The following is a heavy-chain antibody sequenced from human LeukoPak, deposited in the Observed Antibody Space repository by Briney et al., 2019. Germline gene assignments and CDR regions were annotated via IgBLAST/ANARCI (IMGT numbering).Heavy chain of an antibody. CDR3: AKDRFVKYGSGSYYDY. CDR1: GFTFSGYG. J-gene: IGHJ4*02. Sequence: GGSLRLSCAASGFTFSGYGMHWVRQAPGKGLEWVAFIRSDGTIKYYADSVKGRFTISRDSSKNTLYLQMNSLRAEDTAVYYYAKDRFVKYGSGSYYDYWGQGTLVTVSS. CDR2: IRSDGTIK. V-gene: IGHV3-30*02. D-gene: IGHD3-10*01.